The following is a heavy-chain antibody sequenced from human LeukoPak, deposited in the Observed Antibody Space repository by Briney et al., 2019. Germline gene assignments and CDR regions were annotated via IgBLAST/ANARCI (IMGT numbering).Heavy chain of an antibody. V-gene: IGHV3-23*01. J-gene: IGHJ4*02. Sequence: PGGSLRLSCVVSGITLANYGMSWVRQAPGKGLEWVAGVSGSGGSTNYADSVKGRFTISRDNHKNTLYLQMESLRAEDTAVYFCAKRGVVIRVILVGFHKEAYYFDSWGQGALVTVSS. D-gene: IGHD3-22*01. CDR1: GITLANYG. CDR2: VSGSGGST. CDR3: AKRGVVIRVILVGFHKEAYYFDS.